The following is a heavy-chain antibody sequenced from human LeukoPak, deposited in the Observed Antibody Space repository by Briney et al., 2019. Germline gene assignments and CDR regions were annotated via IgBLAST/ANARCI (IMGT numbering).Heavy chain of an antibody. Sequence: ASVKVSCTASGGTFSSYAISWVRQAPGQGLEWMGGIIPIFGTANYAQKFQGGVTITADESTSTAYMELSSLRSEDTAVYYCARSNHYYDSSGYRYYFDYWGQGTLVTVSS. V-gene: IGHV1-69*13. D-gene: IGHD3-22*01. CDR3: ARSNHYYDSSGYRYYFDY. CDR2: IIPIFGTA. CDR1: GGTFSSYA. J-gene: IGHJ4*02.